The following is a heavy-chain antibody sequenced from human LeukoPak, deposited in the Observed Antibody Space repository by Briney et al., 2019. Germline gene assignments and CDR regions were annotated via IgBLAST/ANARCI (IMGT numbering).Heavy chain of an antibody. V-gene: IGHV4-59*01. CDR3: ARGARYWDY. J-gene: IGHJ4*02. CDR2: MHYSGST. CDR1: GGSISSYY. D-gene: IGHD3-9*01. Sequence: SETLSLTCTVSGGSISSYYRSWIRQPPGKGLEWIGYMHYSGSTNYKPSLKSRVTISLDTSKNQFSLKLSSVTAADTAVYYCARGARYWDYWGQGTLVTVSS.